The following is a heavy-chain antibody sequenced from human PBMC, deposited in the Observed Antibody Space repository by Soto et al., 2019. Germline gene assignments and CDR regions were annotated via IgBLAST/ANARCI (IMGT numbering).Heavy chain of an antibody. D-gene: IGHD6-13*01. V-gene: IGHV1-46*01. Sequence: QVQLVQSGAEVKKPGASVKLSCKSSEYTFTDYYIHWVRQAPGQGLEWMGLINPSGGSTRYPQKFQGRVTLTRDTSTSTVYMELSSLRSEDTAVYYCANAAYSTSWYDFWGQGTLVTVSS. CDR3: ANAAYSTSWYDF. J-gene: IGHJ5*01. CDR2: INPSGGST. CDR1: EYTFTDYY.